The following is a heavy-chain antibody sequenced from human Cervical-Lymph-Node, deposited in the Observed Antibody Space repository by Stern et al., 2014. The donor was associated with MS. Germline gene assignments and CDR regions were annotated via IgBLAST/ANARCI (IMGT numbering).Heavy chain of an antibody. CDR3: GSHRGGGFYLDY. D-gene: IGHD3-16*01. CDR1: SFSDYG. J-gene: IGHJ4*02. V-gene: IGHV3-33*01. CDR2: IWYDGSTE. Sequence: VQLVESGGGVVQPGRSLRLSCAASSFSDYGMHWVRQAPGKGLEWVALIWYDGSTEYYADSVKGRFALLRDSFQRTLYLQMNRLRVEDKAVFFWGSHRGGGFYLDYWGQGTLVTVSS.